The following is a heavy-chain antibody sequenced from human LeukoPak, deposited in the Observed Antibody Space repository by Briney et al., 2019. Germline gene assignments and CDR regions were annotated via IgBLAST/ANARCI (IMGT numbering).Heavy chain of an antibody. CDR2: ISVSGGST. J-gene: IGHJ4*02. CDR3: ARPPSPIGYCSSTSCSLFDY. D-gene: IGHD2-2*01. CDR1: GYTFTSYA. V-gene: IGHV3-23*01. Sequence: GASLRLSCAASGYTFTSYAMSWIRQAPGKGLEWVSVISVSGGSTYYADSVKGRFTISRDNSKNTLYLQMNRLSAEDTAVYYCARPPSPIGYCSSTSCSLFDYWGQRTLVTVST.